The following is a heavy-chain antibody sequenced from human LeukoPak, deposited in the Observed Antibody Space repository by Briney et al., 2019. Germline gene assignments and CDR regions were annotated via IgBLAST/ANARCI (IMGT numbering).Heavy chain of an antibody. Sequence: GGTLRLSCAASGFSFSIHGMGWVRRAPGKGLEWVGRIKSKTDGGTTDYAAPVKGRFTISRDDSKNTLYLQMNSLKTEDTAVYYCTTEMVRGVSIFDYWGQGTLVTVSS. J-gene: IGHJ4*02. V-gene: IGHV3-15*01. D-gene: IGHD3-10*01. CDR1: GFSFSIHG. CDR3: TTEMVRGVSIFDY. CDR2: IKSKTDGGTT.